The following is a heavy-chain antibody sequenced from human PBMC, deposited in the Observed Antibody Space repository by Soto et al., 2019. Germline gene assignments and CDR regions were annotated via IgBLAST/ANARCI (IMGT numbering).Heavy chain of an antibody. V-gene: IGHV4-61*01. CDR2: IYYSGST. Sequence: PSDTLSITCTVSGGSVSSGSYYWSWIRQPPGKGLEWIGYIYYSGSTNYNPSLKSRVTISVDTSKNQFSLKLSSVTAADTAVYYCATLSRGYYPYYFDYCGQGTLVTVSS. CDR3: ATLSRGYYPYYFDY. CDR1: GGSVSSGSYY. D-gene: IGHD3-22*01. J-gene: IGHJ4*02.